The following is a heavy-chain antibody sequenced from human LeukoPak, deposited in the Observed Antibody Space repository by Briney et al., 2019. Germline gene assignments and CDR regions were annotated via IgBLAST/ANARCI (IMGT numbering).Heavy chain of an antibody. J-gene: IGHJ4*02. V-gene: IGHV4-59*01. D-gene: IGHD1-1*01. Sequence: SETLSLTCTVSGGSINTYYWSWIRQPPGQGLEWIGYLYNSVTTNYNPSLKSRVSISGDTSKNQFSLKLNSVTAADTAVYYCARRGVKTTRFDYWGQGILVTVSS. CDR2: LYNSVTT. CDR1: GGSINTYY. CDR3: ARRGVKTTRFDY.